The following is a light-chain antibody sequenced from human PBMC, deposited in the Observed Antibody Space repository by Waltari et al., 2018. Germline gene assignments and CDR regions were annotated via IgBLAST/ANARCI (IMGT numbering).Light chain of an antibody. V-gene: IGKV3-20*01. CDR3: QQYDGIVVT. Sequence: EIVLTQSPGTLSLSQGDRATLSCRASQTVSTIAFSWYQQKPGQAPRVLIYSTYNRATGIPDRFSGSGSGTDFTLTINRLAPEDFAMYYCQQYDGIVVTFGGGTKVEI. CDR1: QTVSTIA. CDR2: STY. J-gene: IGKJ4*01.